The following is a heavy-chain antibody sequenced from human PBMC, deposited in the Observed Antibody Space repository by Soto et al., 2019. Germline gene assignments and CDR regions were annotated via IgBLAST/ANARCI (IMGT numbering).Heavy chain of an antibody. V-gene: IGHV3-23*01. CDR2: ISGSGSRT. CDR1: GFTFSSYS. J-gene: IGHJ4*02. CDR3: AKATSSGSHGEY. Sequence: EVQLLESGGGLVQPGGSLRLSCATSGFTFSSYSMTWVRQESGKGLEWVSTISGSGSRTYYADPVKGRFTISRNNSKNTLYLQMNSLRAEDTAVYYCAKATSSGSHGEYWGQGTLVSVSS. D-gene: IGHD1-26*01.